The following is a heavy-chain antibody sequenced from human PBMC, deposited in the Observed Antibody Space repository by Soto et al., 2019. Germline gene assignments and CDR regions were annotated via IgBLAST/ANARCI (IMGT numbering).Heavy chain of an antibody. CDR1: GFTFSSYG. V-gene: IGHV3-74*01. CDR2: LDSGESST. J-gene: IGHJ4*02. CDR3: ARWFTYGNFDYFDY. D-gene: IGHD3-10*01. Sequence: GGSLRLSCAASGFTFSSYGMYWFRQAPRKGLVWVSRLDSGESSTAYADSVKGRFTISRDNAKNTLYLQMNGLRAEDTAVYYCARWFTYGNFDYFDYWGQGTQLTVSS.